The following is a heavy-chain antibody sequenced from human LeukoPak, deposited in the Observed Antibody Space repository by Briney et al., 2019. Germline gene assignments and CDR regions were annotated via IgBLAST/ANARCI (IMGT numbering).Heavy chain of an antibody. CDR1: GYTFTGYY. D-gene: IGHD2-2*01. V-gene: IGHV1-2*02. Sequence: ASVKVSCKASGYTFTGYYMHWVRQAPGQGLEWMGWINPNSGGTNYAQKFQGRVTMTRDTSISTAYMELSRLRSDDTAVYYCVSGGYCSSTSCSGWFDPWGQGTLVTVSS. CDR2: INPNSGGT. CDR3: VSGGYCSSTSCSGWFDP. J-gene: IGHJ5*02.